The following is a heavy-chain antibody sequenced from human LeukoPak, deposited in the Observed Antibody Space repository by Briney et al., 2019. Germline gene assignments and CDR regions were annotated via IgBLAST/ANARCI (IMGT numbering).Heavy chain of an antibody. J-gene: IGHJ4*02. CDR3: ARDPDSYGYGY. Sequence: ASVKVSCKASGYTFTSYATHWVRQAPGQRFEWMGWINAGNGNTKYSQKFQGRVTITRDTSASTAYMELSSLRSEDTAVYYCARDPDSYGYGYWGQGTLVTVSS. CDR2: INAGNGNT. V-gene: IGHV1-3*01. D-gene: IGHD5-18*01. CDR1: GYTFTSYA.